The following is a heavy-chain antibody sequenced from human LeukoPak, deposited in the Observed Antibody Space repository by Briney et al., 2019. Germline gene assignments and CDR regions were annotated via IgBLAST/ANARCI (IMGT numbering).Heavy chain of an antibody. Sequence: GGSLRLSRAASGFTFSSYAMSWVRQAPGKGLEWVSAISGSGGSTYYADSVKGRFTISRDNSKNTLYLQMNSLRAEDTAVYYCAKGVERAAARPFDYWGQGTLVTVSP. CDR2: ISGSGGST. J-gene: IGHJ4*02. CDR3: AKGVERAAARPFDY. CDR1: GFTFSSYA. V-gene: IGHV3-23*01. D-gene: IGHD2-2*01.